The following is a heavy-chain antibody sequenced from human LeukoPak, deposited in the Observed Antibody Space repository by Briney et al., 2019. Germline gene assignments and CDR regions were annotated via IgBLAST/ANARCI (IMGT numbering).Heavy chain of an antibody. CDR2: INQGGGER. CDR1: GFTLSSYA. CDR3: AREDDYFVD. Sequence: GGSLRLSCAASGFTLSSYAMSWVRQAPGKGLEWVAHINQGGGERYYVDSVKGRFTISRDNAKNSLYLQMNSLRAEDTAVYYCAREDDYFVDWGQGTLVTVSS. J-gene: IGHJ4*02. V-gene: IGHV3-7*01. D-gene: IGHD3-9*01.